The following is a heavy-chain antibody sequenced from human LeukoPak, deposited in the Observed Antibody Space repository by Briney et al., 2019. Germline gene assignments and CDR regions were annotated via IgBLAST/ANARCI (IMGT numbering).Heavy chain of an antibody. V-gene: IGHV3-53*05. CDR3: AKEAVGASIDY. CDR1: GFIVRSNH. J-gene: IGHJ4*02. CDR2: TYSGDTT. D-gene: IGHD1-26*01. Sequence: GGSLRLSCAAFGFIVRSNHINWVRQAPGKGLEWVSITYSGDTTYYADSVKGRFIISRDNAKNSLYLQMNSLRAEDTALYYCAKEAVGASIDYWGQGTLVTVSS.